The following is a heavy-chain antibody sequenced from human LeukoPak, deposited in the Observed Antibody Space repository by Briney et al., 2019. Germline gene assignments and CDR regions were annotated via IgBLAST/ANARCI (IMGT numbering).Heavy chain of an antibody. CDR1: GYTFTSYG. D-gene: IGHD5-12*01. Sequence: ASVKVSCKASGYTFTSYGISWVRQAPGQGLEWMGWISAYNGNTNYAQKLQGRVTMTTDTSTSTAYMELRSLRSDDTAVYYCAGVSSGDIVAAIDYWGQGTLVTVSS. CDR2: ISAYNGNT. CDR3: AGVSSGDIVAAIDY. J-gene: IGHJ4*02. V-gene: IGHV1-18*01.